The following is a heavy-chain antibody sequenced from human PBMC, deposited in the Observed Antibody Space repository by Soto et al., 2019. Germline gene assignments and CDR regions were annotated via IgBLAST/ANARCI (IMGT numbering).Heavy chain of an antibody. CDR2: IYYSGST. D-gene: IGHD6-13*01. CDR3: ARDRSSSWYNWFDP. Sequence: SETLSLTCTVSGGSISSYYWSWIRQPPGKGLEWIGYIYYSGSTNYNPSLKSRVTISVDTSKNQFSLKLSSVTAADTAVYYCARDRSSSWYNWFDPWGQGTLVTSPQ. J-gene: IGHJ5*02. CDR1: GGSISSYY. V-gene: IGHV4-59*01.